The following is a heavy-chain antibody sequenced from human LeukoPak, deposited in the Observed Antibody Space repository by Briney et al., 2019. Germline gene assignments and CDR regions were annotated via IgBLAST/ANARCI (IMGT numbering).Heavy chain of an antibody. V-gene: IGHV3-30*03. J-gene: IGHJ4*02. CDR3: APSGSYSLNY. CDR2: ISYDGSNK. Sequence: PGRSLRLSCAASGFTFSSYGMHWVRQAPGKGLEWVAVISYDGSNKYYADSVKGRFTISRDNSKNTLYLQMNSLRSEDTAVYYCAPSGSYSLNYWGQGTLVTVSS. D-gene: IGHD3-10*01. CDR1: GFTFSSYG.